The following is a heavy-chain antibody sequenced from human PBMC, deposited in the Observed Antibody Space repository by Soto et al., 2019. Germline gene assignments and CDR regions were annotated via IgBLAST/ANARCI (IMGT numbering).Heavy chain of an antibody. CDR1: GGSITNNY. J-gene: IGHJ5*02. CDR2: IYYSGST. CDR3: ARVPSP. Sequence: SETLSLTCTVSGGSITNNYWNWIRQPPGKGLEWIGYIYYSGSTNYNPSLKSRVTISVDRSKNQFSLKLTSVTAADTAVYYCARVPSPWGQGTLVTVSS. V-gene: IGHV4-59*12.